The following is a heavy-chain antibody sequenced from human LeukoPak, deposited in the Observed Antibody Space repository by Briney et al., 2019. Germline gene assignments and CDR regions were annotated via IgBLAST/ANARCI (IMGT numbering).Heavy chain of an antibody. CDR2: ISWDGGST. CDR1: GFSFDDYA. Sequence: GGSLRLSCAASGFSFDDYAMHWVRQAPAKGLEWVSLISWDGGSTYYADSVKGRFTISRDNSKNSLYLQMNSLRAEDTALYYCAKDTDYGDYYYGMDVWGKGTTVTVSS. D-gene: IGHD4-17*01. CDR3: AKDTDYGDYYYGMDV. V-gene: IGHV3-43D*04. J-gene: IGHJ6*04.